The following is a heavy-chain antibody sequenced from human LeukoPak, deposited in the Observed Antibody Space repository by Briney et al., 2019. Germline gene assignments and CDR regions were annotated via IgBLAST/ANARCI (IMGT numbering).Heavy chain of an antibody. CDR3: ARDFYDSSGYYLPNYYYYYMDV. Sequence: SVKVSCKASGGTFSSYAISWVRQAPGQGLEWMGGIIPIFGTANYAQKFQGRVTITADESTSTAYMELSSLRSEDTAVYYCARDFYDSSGYYLPNYYYYYMDVWGKGTTVTVSS. J-gene: IGHJ6*03. CDR2: IIPIFGTA. D-gene: IGHD3-22*01. V-gene: IGHV1-69*13. CDR1: GGTFSSYA.